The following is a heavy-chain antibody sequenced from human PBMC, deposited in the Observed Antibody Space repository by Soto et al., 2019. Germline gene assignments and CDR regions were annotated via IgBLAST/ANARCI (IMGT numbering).Heavy chain of an antibody. CDR1: GFTFSSYA. V-gene: IGHV3-30-3*01. Sequence: PGGSLRLSCAASGFTFSSYAMHWVRQAPGKGLEWVAVISYDGSNKYYADSVKGRFTISRDNSKNTLYLQMNSLRAEDTAVYYCARDLYYYDSSGYSNWFDPWGQGTLVTVSS. CDR2: ISYDGSNK. CDR3: ARDLYYYDSSGYSNWFDP. J-gene: IGHJ5*02. D-gene: IGHD3-22*01.